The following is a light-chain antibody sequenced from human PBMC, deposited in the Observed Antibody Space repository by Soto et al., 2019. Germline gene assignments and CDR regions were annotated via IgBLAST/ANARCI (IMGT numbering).Light chain of an antibody. CDR3: KQRSNWPLYT. CDR1: QSISGF. CDR2: DAS. V-gene: IGKV3-11*01. Sequence: EIVLTQSPATLSMSPGERATLSCRASQSISGFLVWYQHRPGQAPRLLIYDASTRASGIPARFSGSGSETDFNLTISRLEPEDFGDYYCKQRSNWPLYTFSQGTKLEIK. J-gene: IGKJ2*01.